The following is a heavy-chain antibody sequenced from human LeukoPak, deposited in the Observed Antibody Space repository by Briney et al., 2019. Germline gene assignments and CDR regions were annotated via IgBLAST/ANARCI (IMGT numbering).Heavy chain of an antibody. CDR2: IYTSGST. V-gene: IGHV4-4*07. J-gene: IGHJ4*02. CDR3: ARDPEEYYDSSGYYYA. Sequence: PSETLSLTCTVSGGSISSYYWSWIRQPAGKGLEWIGRIYTSGSTNYNPSPKSRVTMSVDTSKNQFSLKLSSVTAADTAVYYCARDPEEYYDSSGYYYAWSQGTLVTVSS. D-gene: IGHD3-22*01. CDR1: GGSISSYY.